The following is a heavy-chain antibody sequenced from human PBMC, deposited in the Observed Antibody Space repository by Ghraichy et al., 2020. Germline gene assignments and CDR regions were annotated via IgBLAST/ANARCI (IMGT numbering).Heavy chain of an antibody. V-gene: IGHV3-9*01. CDR3: AKDPSRVFISGRDV. CDR2: ISWNSGSI. CDR1: GFTFDDYA. Sequence: GGSLRLSCAASGFTFDDYAMHWVRQAPGKGLEWVSGISWNSGSICYADSVKGRFTISRDNAKNSLYLQMNSLRAEDTALYYCAKDPSRVFISGRDVWGQGPTLTV. J-gene: IGHJ6*02.